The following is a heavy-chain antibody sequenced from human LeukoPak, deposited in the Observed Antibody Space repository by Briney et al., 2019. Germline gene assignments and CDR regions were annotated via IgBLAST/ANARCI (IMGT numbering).Heavy chain of an antibody. CDR1: GFTFSSYG. D-gene: IGHD2-2*02. J-gene: IGHJ3*02. V-gene: IGHV3-30*18. CDR3: AKDGADCSSTSCYNLAFDI. CDR2: ISYGGSNK. Sequence: GGSLRLSCAASGFTFSSYGMHWVRQAPGKGLEWVAVISYGGSNKYYADSVKGRFTISRDNSKNTLYLQMNSLRAEDPAVYYCAKDGADCSSTSCYNLAFDIWGQGTMVTVSS.